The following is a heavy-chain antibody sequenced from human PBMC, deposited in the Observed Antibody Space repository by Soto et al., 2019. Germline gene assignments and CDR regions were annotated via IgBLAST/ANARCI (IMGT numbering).Heavy chain of an antibody. CDR1: GGSVTSSAYY. J-gene: IGHJ2*01. D-gene: IGHD2-2*01. CDR3: ARQICSSSSCRDWYFDL. Sequence: HLQLQESGPRLVRPSETLSLTCAVSGGSVTSSAYYWGWIRQPPEKGLEWIGSISSVGSTYYSPSLKSRVTISVDTSKNQFSLELTSVTAADTAVYYCARQICSSSSCRDWYFDLWGRGTLVTVSS. V-gene: IGHV4-39*01. CDR2: ISSVGST.